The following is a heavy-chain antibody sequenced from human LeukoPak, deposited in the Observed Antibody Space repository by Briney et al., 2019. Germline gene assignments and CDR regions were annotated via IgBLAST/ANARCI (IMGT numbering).Heavy chain of an antibody. D-gene: IGHD3-22*01. CDR1: GYTFTSYG. J-gene: IGHJ3*02. Sequence: ASVKVSCKASGYTFTSYGISWVRQAPGQGLEWMGWISAYNGNTNYAQNLQGRVTITTDTSTSTAYMELRSLRSDDTAVYYCAREEMMVILALDMRGQGTMVTVSS. CDR2: ISAYNGNT. CDR3: AREEMMVILALDM. V-gene: IGHV1-18*01.